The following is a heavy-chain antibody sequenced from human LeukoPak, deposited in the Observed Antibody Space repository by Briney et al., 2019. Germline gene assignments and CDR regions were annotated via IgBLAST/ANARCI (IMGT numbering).Heavy chain of an antibody. D-gene: IGHD4-17*01. CDR1: GGSISSYY. CDR2: IYYSGST. V-gene: IGHV4-59*01. Sequence: SETLSLTCTVSGGSISSYYWSWIRQPPGKGLEWIGYIYYSGSTNYNPSLKSRVTISVDTSKNQFSLKLSSVTAADTAVYYCARDSGGYGDYVGYFDYWGQGTLVTVSS. J-gene: IGHJ4*02. CDR3: ARDSGGYGDYVGYFDY.